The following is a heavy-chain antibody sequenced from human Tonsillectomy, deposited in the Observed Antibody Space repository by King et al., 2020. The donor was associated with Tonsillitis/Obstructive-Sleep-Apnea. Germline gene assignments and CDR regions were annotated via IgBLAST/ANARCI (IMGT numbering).Heavy chain of an antibody. CDR1: GYTFTSYY. CDR3: ARDCSSISCLYYYGMDV. D-gene: IGHD2-2*01. CDR2: INPSGGST. V-gene: IGHV1-46*03. J-gene: IGHJ6*02. Sequence: SGAEVKKPGASVKVSCKASGYTFTSYYMHWVRQAPGQGLEWMGIINPSGGSTSYAQKFQGRVTMTRDTSTSTVYMELSSLRSEETAVYYCARDCSSISCLYYYGMDVWGQGTTVTVSS.